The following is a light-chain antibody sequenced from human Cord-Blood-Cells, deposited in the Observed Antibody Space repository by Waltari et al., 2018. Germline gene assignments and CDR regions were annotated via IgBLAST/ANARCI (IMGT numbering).Light chain of an antibody. J-gene: IGKJ2*03. CDR3: QQYNSYSPYS. Sequence: DIQMTQSPSTLSASVGDRVHITCRASQSISSWLAWYQQKPGKAPKLLIYKASSLESGVPSRFSGSGSGTEFTLTISSLQPDDFATYYCQQYNSYSPYSFGQGTKPEIK. CDR2: KAS. CDR1: QSISSW. V-gene: IGKV1-5*03.